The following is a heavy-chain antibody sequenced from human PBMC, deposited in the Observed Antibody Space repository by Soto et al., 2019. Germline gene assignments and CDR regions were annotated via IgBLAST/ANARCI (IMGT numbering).Heavy chain of an antibody. Sequence: SETLSLTFAVYGGSFSCYYWSWIRQPPGKGLEWIGEINHSGSTNYNPSLKSRVTISVDTSKNQFSLKLSSVTAADTAVYYCARARGRYDFWSGYYNDYYYGMDVWGQGTTVTVSS. CDR2: INHSGST. V-gene: IGHV4-34*01. J-gene: IGHJ6*02. CDR3: ARARGRYDFWSGYYNDYYYGMDV. D-gene: IGHD3-3*01. CDR1: GGSFSCYY.